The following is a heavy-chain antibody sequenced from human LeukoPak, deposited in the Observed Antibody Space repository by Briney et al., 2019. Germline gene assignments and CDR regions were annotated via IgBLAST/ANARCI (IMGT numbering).Heavy chain of an antibody. V-gene: IGHV3-23*01. CDR2: ISGSGGST. CDR1: GFTFSSYA. D-gene: IGHD2-2*01. Sequence: GGSLRLSCAASGFTFSSYAMSWVRQAPGKGLEWVSAISGSGGSTYYADSVKGRFTISRDNSKNTLYLQMNSLRAEDTAVYYCAKDSAYYCSSTSYYGAFDYWGQGTLVTVSS. J-gene: IGHJ4*02. CDR3: AKDSAYYCSSTSYYGAFDY.